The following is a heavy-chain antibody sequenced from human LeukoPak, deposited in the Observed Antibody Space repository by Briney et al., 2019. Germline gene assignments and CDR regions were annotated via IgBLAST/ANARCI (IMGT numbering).Heavy chain of an antibody. D-gene: IGHD3-10*02. Sequence: PGGSLRLSCAASGFTISSYSMNWVRQAPGKGLEWVSYISSSSRTIYYADSVKGRFTISRDNAKNSLYLQMNSLRAEDTAVYYCARGRLFSDYYGMDVWGQGTTVTVSS. J-gene: IGHJ6*02. CDR1: GFTISSYS. CDR2: ISSSSRTI. CDR3: ARGRLFSDYYGMDV. V-gene: IGHV3-48*04.